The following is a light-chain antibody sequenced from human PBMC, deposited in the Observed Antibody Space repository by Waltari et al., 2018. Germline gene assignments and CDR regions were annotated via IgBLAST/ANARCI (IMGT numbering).Light chain of an antibody. V-gene: IGLV6-57*01. CDR2: EDN. CDR1: NGRIISNY. J-gene: IGLJ2*01. CDR3: QSYDSSIVI. Sequence: NFMLTQPHSVSESPGKTVTISCPRSNGRIISNYVQWYQQRPGSSPTTVIYEDNQSPSGVPDRFSGSIDSSSNSASLTISGLKTEDEADYYCQSYDSSIVIFGGGTKLTVL.